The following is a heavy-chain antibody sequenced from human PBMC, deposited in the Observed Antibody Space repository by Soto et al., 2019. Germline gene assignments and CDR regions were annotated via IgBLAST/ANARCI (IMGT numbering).Heavy chain of an antibody. J-gene: IGHJ4*02. Sequence: QVQLVQSGAVVKKPGCSVKVSCKASGGTFGSYAFSWVRKAPGQGLEWMGGIIPVSGAAHYAQKFQGRVTITADESTSTAYMELSRLSSQDTAVYYCATALGCRSTSCTLDYWGQGTRVIVSS. CDR1: GGTFGSYA. D-gene: IGHD2-2*01. CDR3: ATALGCRSTSCTLDY. V-gene: IGHV1-69*01. CDR2: IIPVSGAA.